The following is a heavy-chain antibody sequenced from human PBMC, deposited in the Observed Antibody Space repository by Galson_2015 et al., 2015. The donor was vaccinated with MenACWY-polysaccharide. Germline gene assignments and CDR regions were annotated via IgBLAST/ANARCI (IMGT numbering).Heavy chain of an antibody. CDR1: GFTFSSYV. CDR3: AKDSTDFWSVAGRFDH. CDR2: ITDSGSST. J-gene: IGHJ5*02. D-gene: IGHD3-3*01. Sequence: SLRLSCAVSGFTFSSYVMSWVRQAPGRGLEWVSSITDSGSSTYYVDSVEGRFTISRDNSKNTLFLQMNSLRADDTAVYYCAKDSTDFWSVAGRFDHWGQGTLVTVSS. V-gene: IGHV3-23*01.